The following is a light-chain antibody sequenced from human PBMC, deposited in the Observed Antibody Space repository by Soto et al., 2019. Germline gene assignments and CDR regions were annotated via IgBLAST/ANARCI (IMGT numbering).Light chain of an antibody. J-gene: IGKJ4*01. V-gene: IGKV3-15*01. CDR2: ATS. CDR1: QSVGNN. CDR3: QQYGDWPLT. Sequence: EIVVTQSPATLSVSPGERATLSCRASQSVGNNFAWYQQKPGQAPSLLIFATSTRATGVPARFSGSGSATEFTLTISCLQSEDFAYYYCQQYGDWPLTFGGGAKVEIE.